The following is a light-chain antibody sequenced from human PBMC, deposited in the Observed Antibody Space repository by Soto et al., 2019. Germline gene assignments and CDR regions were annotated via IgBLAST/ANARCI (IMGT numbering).Light chain of an antibody. CDR2: AAS. Sequence: DIQMTQSPSSLSGSLGDTVTITCRASQSINNHLNWYQQKPGKVPKLLIYAASTLEVGVPSRFTGSGSGTDFTLTIRSLQPEDFATYFCQQSFSTAITFGQGTRLEIK. CDR1: QSINNH. CDR3: QQSFSTAIT. J-gene: IGKJ5*01. V-gene: IGKV1-39*01.